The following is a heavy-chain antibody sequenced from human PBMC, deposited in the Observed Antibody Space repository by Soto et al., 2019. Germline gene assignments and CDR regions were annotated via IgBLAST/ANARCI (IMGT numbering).Heavy chain of an antibody. CDR3: ARSGSYYAFDI. CDR1: GGSISSYY. D-gene: IGHD1-26*01. J-gene: IGHJ3*02. V-gene: IGHV4-59*01. Sequence: XETLSLTCTVAGGSISSYYWSWIRQPPGKGLEWIGYIYYSGSTNYNPSLKSRVTISVDTSKNQFSLKLSSVTAADTAVYYCARSGSYYAFDIWGQGRMVTVSS. CDR2: IYYSGST.